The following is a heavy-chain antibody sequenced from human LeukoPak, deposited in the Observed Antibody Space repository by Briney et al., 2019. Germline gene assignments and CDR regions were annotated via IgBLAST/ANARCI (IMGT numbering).Heavy chain of an antibody. CDR1: GGSVTSTNW. D-gene: IGHD3-3*01. CDR3: AREGGFYRPLDY. CDR2: VHLDGRT. J-gene: IGHJ4*02. V-gene: IGHV4-4*02. Sequence: SETLSLTCDVSGGSVTSTNWWTWVRQPPGKGLEWIGEVHLDGRTSYNPSLKSRLIVSADLPENHISLKLTPVTAADTAVYYCAREGGFYRPLDYSGQGTLVTVSS.